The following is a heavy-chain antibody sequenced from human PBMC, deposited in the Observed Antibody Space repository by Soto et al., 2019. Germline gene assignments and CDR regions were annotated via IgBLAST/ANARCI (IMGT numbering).Heavy chain of an antibody. Sequence: QVQLVESGGGVVQPGRSLRLSCAASGFTFSSYGMHWVRQAPGKGLEWVAVIWYDGSNKYYADSVKGRFTLSRDNSKNQLYMQMNSLRAEDTAVYYCATPHYDSWSGYVYYYYMDVWGKGTTVTVSS. J-gene: IGHJ6*03. D-gene: IGHD3-3*01. CDR3: ATPHYDSWSGYVYYYYMDV. CDR2: IWYDGSNK. CDR1: GFTFSSYG. V-gene: IGHV3-33*01.